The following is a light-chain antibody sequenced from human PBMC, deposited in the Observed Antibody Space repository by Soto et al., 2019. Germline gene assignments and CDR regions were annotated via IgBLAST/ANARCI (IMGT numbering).Light chain of an antibody. V-gene: IGKV3D-15*01. CDR1: QSVSRY. Sequence: EIVLTQSPATLSLSPGERATLSWWASQSVSRYLAWYQQKPGQAPRLLIYDASTRATGIPARFSGIGSGTEFTLTVNSLQYEDSAVYYCQQQNQWTITFGQGTRLEIK. CDR3: QQQNQWTIT. CDR2: DAS. J-gene: IGKJ5*01.